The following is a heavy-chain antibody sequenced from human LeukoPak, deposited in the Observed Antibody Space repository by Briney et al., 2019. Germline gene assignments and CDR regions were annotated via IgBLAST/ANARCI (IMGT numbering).Heavy chain of an antibody. CDR2: ISYEKTF. D-gene: IGHD1-1*01. Sequence: GGSLRLSCAASGFSFSDHFMNWVRQAPGKAPEWVSYISYEKTFNYIESLKGGFTISRDNAKNSTQLQINSLRGEDTAVYYCSRVPGGYDSLVDYWGQGTLVTVSS. CDR1: GFSFSDHF. CDR3: SRVPGGYDSLVDY. V-gene: IGHV3-69-1*02. J-gene: IGHJ4*02.